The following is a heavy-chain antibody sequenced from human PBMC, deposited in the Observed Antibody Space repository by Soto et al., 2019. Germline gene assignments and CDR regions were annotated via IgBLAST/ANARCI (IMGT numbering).Heavy chain of an antibody. CDR1: GGSISSYY. CDR2: IYYSGST. J-gene: IGHJ4*02. D-gene: IGHD3-22*01. V-gene: IGHV4-59*01. Sequence: PSETLSLTCTVSGGSISSYYWSWIRQPPGKGLEWIGYIYYSGSTNYNPSLKSRVTISVDTSKNQFSLKLSSVTAADTAVYYCSSLRLSEHYYYDSSGYWYFDYWGQGTLVTVSS. CDR3: SSLRLSEHYYYDSSGYWYFDY.